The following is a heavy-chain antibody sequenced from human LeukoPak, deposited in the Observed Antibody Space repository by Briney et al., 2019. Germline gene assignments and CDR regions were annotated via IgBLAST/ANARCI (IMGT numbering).Heavy chain of an antibody. CDR1: GFTFSSYS. J-gene: IGHJ6*02. CDR2: ISSSSSTI. D-gene: IGHD6-19*01. CDR3: ARDIRVLVAGEEDYYYGMDV. Sequence: GGSLRLSCAASGFTFSSYSMNWVRQAPGKGLEWVSYISSSSSTIYYADSVKGRFTISRDNSKNTLYLQMNSLRAEDTAVYYCARDIRVLVAGEEDYYYGMDVWGQGTTVTVSS. V-gene: IGHV3-48*01.